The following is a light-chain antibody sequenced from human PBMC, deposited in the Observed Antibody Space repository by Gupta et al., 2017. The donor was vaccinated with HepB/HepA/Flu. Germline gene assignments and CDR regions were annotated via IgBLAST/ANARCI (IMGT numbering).Light chain of an antibody. Sequence: DSVLTQSPGTLPLSPEERATLFCRASQSVSSSYQARYQQKPGQAPRLRIYGASSRATGIPDRFRGRGSATDFTLTISRLEPADFAVDGCQQYGTSPPTFGGGTKVEMK. CDR3: QQYGTSPPT. V-gene: IGKV3-20*01. CDR2: GAS. CDR1: QSVSSSY. J-gene: IGKJ4*02.